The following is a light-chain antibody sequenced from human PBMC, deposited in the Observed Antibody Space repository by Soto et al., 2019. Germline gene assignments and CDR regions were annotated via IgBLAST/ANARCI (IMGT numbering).Light chain of an antibody. CDR2: DNN. V-gene: IGLV1-51*01. J-gene: IGLJ2*01. CDR1: SSNIGNNY. Sequence: QSVLTQPPSVSAAPGQKVTISCSGSSSNIGNNYVSWYQHLPGTAPKLLIYDNNNRPSGIPDRFSGTKSGTSATLGITGLQTGDEADYYCGTWDSSLIAGVFGGGTQLTVL. CDR3: GTWDSSLIAGV.